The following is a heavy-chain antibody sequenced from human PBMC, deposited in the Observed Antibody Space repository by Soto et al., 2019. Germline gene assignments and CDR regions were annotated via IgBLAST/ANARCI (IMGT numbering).Heavy chain of an antibody. V-gene: IGHV3-30-3*02. CDR3: AKKEMAKIGVPYYYDS. CDR2: ISYNGSNK. J-gene: IGHJ4*02. CDR1: GFTFSSYA. D-gene: IGHD2-8*01. Sequence: GGSLRLSCAASGFTFSSYAMHWVRQAPGKGLEWVAVISYNGSNKYYADSVKGRFTISRDNSKNTLYLQMNSLRAEDTAVYYCAKKEMAKIGVPYYYDSWGQGMLVTVSS.